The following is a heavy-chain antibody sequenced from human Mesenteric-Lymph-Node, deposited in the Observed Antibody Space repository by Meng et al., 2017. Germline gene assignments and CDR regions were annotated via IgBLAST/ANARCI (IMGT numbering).Heavy chain of an antibody. CDR1: GFSLSNARMG. V-gene: IGHV2-26*01. Sequence: SGPTLVKPTETLTLTCTVSGFSLSNARMGVSWIRQPPGKALEWLAHIFSNDEKSYSTSLKSRLTISKDTSKSQVVLTMTNMDPVDTATYYCARHSDYYGSGSSGVLDYWGQGTLVTVSS. D-gene: IGHD3-10*01. CDR2: IFSNDEK. CDR3: ARHSDYYGSGSSGVLDY. J-gene: IGHJ4*02.